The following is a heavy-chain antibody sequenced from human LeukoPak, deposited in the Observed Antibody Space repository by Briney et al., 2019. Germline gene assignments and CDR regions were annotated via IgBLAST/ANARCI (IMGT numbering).Heavy chain of an antibody. CDR3: AKVGPYYYDSRSVAFDY. Sequence: GGSLRLSCAASGFTFSSYAMHWVRQAPGKGLEWVAVISYDGSNKYYADSVKGRFTISRDNSKNTLYLQMNSLRAEDTAVYYCAKVGPYYYDSRSVAFDYWGQGTLVTVSS. J-gene: IGHJ4*02. D-gene: IGHD3-22*01. CDR2: ISYDGSNK. CDR1: GFTFSSYA. V-gene: IGHV3-30-3*01.